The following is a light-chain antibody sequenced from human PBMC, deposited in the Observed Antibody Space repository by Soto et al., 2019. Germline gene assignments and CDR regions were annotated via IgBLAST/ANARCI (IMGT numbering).Light chain of an antibody. CDR2: GAS. J-gene: IGKJ1*01. V-gene: IGKV1-39*02. CDR1: QTISSY. CDR3: QQGYFPPWT. Sequence: DIQMTQSPSSLSASVGDRVTITCRASQTISSYLNWYQQKPGKAPNLLIYGASTLQSGVPSRFSGSGFGTDFTLTISSLQPEDFATYFCQQGYFPPWTFGQGTKVEI.